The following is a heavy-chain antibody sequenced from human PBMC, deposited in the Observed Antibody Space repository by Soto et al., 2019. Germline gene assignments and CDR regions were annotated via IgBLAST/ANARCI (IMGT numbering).Heavy chain of an antibody. CDR1: GLTFGSRA. CDR2: ITDNGGDA. Sequence: GGSLRLSCVASGLTFGSRAMSWVRQAPGEGLQWVATITDNGGDAKYAYSVRGRFVISRDNSKKTLYLQMTSLTAEDSAMYFCARGSTESYPGSRIFDFWGRGTLVTVSS. V-gene: IGHV3-23*01. D-gene: IGHD3-10*01. J-gene: IGHJ4*02. CDR3: ARGSTESYPGSRIFDF.